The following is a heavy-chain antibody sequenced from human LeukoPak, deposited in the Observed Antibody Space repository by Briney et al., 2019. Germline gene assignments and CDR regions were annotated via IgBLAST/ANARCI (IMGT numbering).Heavy chain of an antibody. D-gene: IGHD2/OR15-2a*01. J-gene: IGHJ4*02. CDR3: ARDLAVGHFYPYYFDY. CDR2: ISAYNGNT. V-gene: IGHV1-18*01. Sequence: GASVKVSCKASGYTFTSYGISWVRQAPGQGLEWMGWISAYNGNTNYAQKLQGRVTMTPDTSTSTAYMELRSLRSDDTAVYYCARDLAVGHFYPYYFDYWGQGTLVTVSS. CDR1: GYTFTSYG.